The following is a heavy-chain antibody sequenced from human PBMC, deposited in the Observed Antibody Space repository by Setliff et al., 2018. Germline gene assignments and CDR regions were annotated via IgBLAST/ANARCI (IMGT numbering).Heavy chain of an antibody. CDR3: ATSVSSIQLVLYPQGHPEPFDY. Sequence: GASVKVSCKVSGYTLTELSMHWVRQAPGKGLEWMGGFDPEDGETIYAQKFQGRVTMTEDTSTDTAYMELSSLRSEDTAVYYCATSVSSIQLVLYPQGHPEPFDYWGQGTLVTVSS. CDR1: GYTLTELS. J-gene: IGHJ4*02. V-gene: IGHV1-24*01. CDR2: FDPEDGET. D-gene: IGHD5-18*01.